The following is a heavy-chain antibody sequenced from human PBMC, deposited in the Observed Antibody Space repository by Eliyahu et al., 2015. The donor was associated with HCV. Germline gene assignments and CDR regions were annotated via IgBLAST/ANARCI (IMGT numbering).Heavy chain of an antibody. CDR3: ARDMFYYDSRGDSAFDI. CDR1: GYSIRTGYF. D-gene: IGHD3-22*01. V-gene: IGHV4-38-2*02. Sequence: QLQESGPGLVMPSEALSLTCTVXGYSIRTGYFWGWIRQPPGXGLEWIASIXHSGTTYYNPSLKSRVSISVDTSENQFSLRLNSVTAADTAVYFCARDMFYYDSRGDSAFDIWGQGTMFTVSS. J-gene: IGHJ3*02. CDR2: IXHSGTT.